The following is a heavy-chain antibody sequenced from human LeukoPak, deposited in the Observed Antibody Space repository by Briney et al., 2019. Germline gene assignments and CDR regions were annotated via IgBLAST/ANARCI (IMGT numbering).Heavy chain of an antibody. CDR1: GFTFSSYA. J-gene: IGHJ4*02. CDR2: IKPDGSET. D-gene: IGHD6-19*01. Sequence: GGSLRLSCSASGFTFSSYAMHWVRQVPGKGLEWVANIKPDGSETHYVDSVKGRFTISRDNAKNSLYLQMNSLRAEDTAVYYCARVRIAVAGGLYYFDYWGQGTLVTVSS. CDR3: ARVRIAVAGGLYYFDY. V-gene: IGHV3-7*02.